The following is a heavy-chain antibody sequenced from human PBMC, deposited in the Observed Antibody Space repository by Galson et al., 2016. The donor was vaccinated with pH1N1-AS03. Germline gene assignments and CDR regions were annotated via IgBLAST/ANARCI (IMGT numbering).Heavy chain of an antibody. D-gene: IGHD5-18*01. CDR2: ISGAGLST. CDR1: GFTFSTYA. CDR3: AIPRASGTTMVTRLDY. V-gene: IGHV3-23*01. Sequence: SLRLSCAASGFTFSTYAMSWVRQAPGKGLEWVSSISGAGLSTYYADSVKGRFTVSRDNSKNTLYLQMNGLRAEDTAIYYCAIPRASGTTMVTRLDYWGQGIIVTVSS. J-gene: IGHJ4*02.